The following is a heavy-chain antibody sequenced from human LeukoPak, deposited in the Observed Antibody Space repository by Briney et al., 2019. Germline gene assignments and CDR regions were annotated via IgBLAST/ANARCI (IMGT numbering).Heavy chain of an antibody. CDR2: INSDGSST. CDR3: ASGIAAAGVHFDY. D-gene: IGHD6-13*01. J-gene: IGHJ4*02. CDR1: GFTFSSYW. Sequence: GGSLRLSCAASGFTFSSYWMHWVRQAPGKGLVWVSRINSDGSSTSYADSVKGRFTISRDNAKNTLYLQMNSLRAEDTAVYYCASGIAAAGVHFDYWGQGTLVTVSS. V-gene: IGHV3-74*01.